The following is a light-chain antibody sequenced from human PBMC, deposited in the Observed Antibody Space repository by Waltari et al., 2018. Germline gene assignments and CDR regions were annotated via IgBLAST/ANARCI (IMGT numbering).Light chain of an antibody. CDR3: QQYNSYSGT. V-gene: IGKV1-5*03. CDR1: QRISNW. J-gene: IGKJ2*01. Sequence: DIQMTQSPSTLSASVGDRVPITCRASQRISNWLAWYQQKPGKAPKLLIYKASSLESGVPSRFSGSGSGTEFTLTISSLQPDDFATYYCQQYNSYSGTFGQGTKLEIK. CDR2: KAS.